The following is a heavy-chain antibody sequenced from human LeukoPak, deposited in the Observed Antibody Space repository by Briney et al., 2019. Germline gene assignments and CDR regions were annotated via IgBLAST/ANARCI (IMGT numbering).Heavy chain of an antibody. CDR3: ARPVRPYDFWSGYYPYYYYYMDV. J-gene: IGHJ6*03. CDR2: ISSSSSTI. D-gene: IGHD3-3*01. V-gene: IGHV3-48*01. CDR1: GFTFSSYS. Sequence: PGGSLRLSCAASGFTFSSYSMNWVRQAPGKGLEWVSYISSSSSTIYYADSVKGRFTISRDNAKNSLCLQMNSLRAEDTAVYYCARPVRPYDFWSGYYPYYYYYMDVWGKGTTVTVSS.